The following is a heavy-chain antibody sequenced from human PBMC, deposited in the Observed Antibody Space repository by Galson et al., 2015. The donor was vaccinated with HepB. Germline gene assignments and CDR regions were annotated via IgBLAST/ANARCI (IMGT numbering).Heavy chain of an antibody. CDR3: ARGALVGVVGGSQNSWFDP. D-gene: IGHD2-15*01. J-gene: IGHJ5*02. CDR1: GYTFSTYS. CDR2: ISPYNRDA. V-gene: IGHV1-18*01. Sequence: SVKVSCKASGYTFSTYSITWVRQAPGQGLEWMGWISPYNRDANYAWKFQGRVTMTTNTFTSTAYMELRSLRSDDTAVYYCARGALVGVVGGSQNSWFDPWGQGTLVTVSS.